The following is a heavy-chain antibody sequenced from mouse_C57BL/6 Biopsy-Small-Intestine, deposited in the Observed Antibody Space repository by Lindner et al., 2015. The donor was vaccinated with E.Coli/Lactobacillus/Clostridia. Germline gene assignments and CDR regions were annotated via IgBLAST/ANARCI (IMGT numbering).Heavy chain of an antibody. CDR2: IYYSGTI. V-gene: IGHV3-5*01. Sequence: VQLQESGPGLVKPSQTVFLTCTVTGISITTGNYRWSWIRQFPGNKLEWIGYIYYSGTITYNPSLTSRTTITRDTPKKQFFLEMNSLTAEDTATYYCARVLGLDYAMDYWGQGTSVTVSS. CDR3: ARVLGLDYAMDY. D-gene: IGHD4-1*01. CDR1: GISITTGNYR. J-gene: IGHJ4*01.